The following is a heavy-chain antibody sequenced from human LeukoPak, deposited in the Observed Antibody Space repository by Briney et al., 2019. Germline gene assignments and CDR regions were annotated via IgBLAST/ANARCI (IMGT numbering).Heavy chain of an antibody. CDR2: IYYSGST. CDR3: ARFTGYSYGYGYFDL. CDR1: GGSISSYY. J-gene: IGHJ2*01. D-gene: IGHD5-18*01. Sequence: SETLSLTCTVSGGSISSYYWSWIRQPPGKGLEWIGYIYYSGSTNYNPSLKSRVTISVDTSKNQFSLKLSSVTAADTAFYYCARFTGYSYGYGYFDLWGRGTLVTASS. V-gene: IGHV4-59*01.